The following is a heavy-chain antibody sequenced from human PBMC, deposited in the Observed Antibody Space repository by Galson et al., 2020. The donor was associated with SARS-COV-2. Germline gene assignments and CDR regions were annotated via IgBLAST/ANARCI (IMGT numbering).Heavy chain of an antibody. CDR3: ARGPHYYDSSGYYGLYY. D-gene: IGHD3-22*01. V-gene: IGHV3-21*01. CDR1: GFTFSSYS. Sequence: GGSLRLSCAASGFTFSSYSMNWVRQAPGKGLEWVSSISSSSSYIYYADSVTGRFTISRDNAKNSLYLQMNSLRAEDTAVYYCARGPHYYDSSGYYGLYYWGQGTLVTVSS. J-gene: IGHJ4*02. CDR2: ISSSSSYI.